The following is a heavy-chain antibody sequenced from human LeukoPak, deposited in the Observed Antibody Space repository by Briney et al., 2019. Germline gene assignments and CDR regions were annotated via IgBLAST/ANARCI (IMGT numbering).Heavy chain of an antibody. V-gene: IGHV3-30-3*01. CDR1: GFTFNNAW. J-gene: IGHJ4*02. CDR3: ARDLRGKRVGDYSGGDY. CDR2: ISYDGSNK. D-gene: IGHD4-17*01. Sequence: GGSLRLSCAASGFTFNNAWMSWVRQAPGKGLEWVAVISYDGSNKYYADSVKGRFTISRDNSKNTLYLQMNSLRAEDTAVYYCARDLRGKRVGDYSGGDYWGQGTLVTVSS.